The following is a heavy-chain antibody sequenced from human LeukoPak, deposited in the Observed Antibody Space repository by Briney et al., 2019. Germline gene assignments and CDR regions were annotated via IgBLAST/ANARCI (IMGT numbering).Heavy chain of an antibody. D-gene: IGHD4-17*01. J-gene: IGHJ6*03. CDR1: GGSFSGYY. V-gene: IGHV4-34*01. CDR3: ARGATVTTFYYYYYMDV. Sequence: SETLSLTCAVYGGSFSGYYWSWLRQPPGKGLEWLGEINHSGSTNYNPSLKSRVTISVDTSKNQFSLKLSSVTAADTAVYYCARGATVTTFYYYYYMDVWGKGTTVTVSS. CDR2: INHSGST.